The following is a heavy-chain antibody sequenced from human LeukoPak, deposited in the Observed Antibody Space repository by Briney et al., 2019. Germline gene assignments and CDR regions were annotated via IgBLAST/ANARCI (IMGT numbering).Heavy chain of an antibody. CDR3: AKTYSRESGYDFFFHY. J-gene: IGHJ4*02. Sequence: PGGSLRLSCAASGFSFSSYGFHWVRQAPGKGLEWVSAISYDGKNIHYADSVKGRFTISRDTSRNTVYLQMNSLRVEDTAVYYCAKTYSRESGYDFFFHYWGQGTRVTVSS. D-gene: IGHD5-12*01. CDR1: GFSFSSYG. V-gene: IGHV3-33*06. CDR2: ISYDGKNI.